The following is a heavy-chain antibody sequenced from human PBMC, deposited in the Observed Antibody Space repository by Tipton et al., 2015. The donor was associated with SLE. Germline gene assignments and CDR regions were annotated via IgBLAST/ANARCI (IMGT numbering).Heavy chain of an antibody. CDR1: GGSISSSSYY. D-gene: IGHD6-13*01. CDR2: IYYSGST. J-gene: IGHJ3*02. CDR3: ARPIDYSSSWTDAFDI. V-gene: IGHV4-39*07. Sequence: TLSLTCTVSGGSISSSSYYWGWIRQPPGEGLEWIGSIYYSGSTYYNPSLKSRVTISVDTSKNQFSLKLSSVTAADTAVYYCARPIDYSSSWTDAFDIWGQGTMVTVSS.